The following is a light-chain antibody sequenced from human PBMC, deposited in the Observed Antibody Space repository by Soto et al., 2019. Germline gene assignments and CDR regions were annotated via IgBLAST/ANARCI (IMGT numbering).Light chain of an antibody. CDR3: QKYNTAPLT. J-gene: IGKJ4*01. V-gene: IGKV1-27*01. CDR2: AAS. Sequence: IQRTQSPSSLSASVGDRVTITCRASQGIYNFLAWFQQKPGEVPTLLIYAASTLRSGVQSRFSGSGSGTDFTLTISSLKPEDVETYYCQKYNTAPLTFGGGTKVDI. CDR1: QGIYNF.